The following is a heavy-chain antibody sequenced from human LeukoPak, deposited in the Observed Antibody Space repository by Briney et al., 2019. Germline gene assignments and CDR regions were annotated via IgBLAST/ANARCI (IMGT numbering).Heavy chain of an antibody. Sequence: PSETLSLTCTVSGGSISSGGYYWSWIRQHPGKGLEWIGYIYYSGSTYYNPSLKSRVTISVDTSKNQFSLKLSSVTAADTAVYYCARDSQGSGSYYNPKGSWFDPWGQGTLVTVSS. J-gene: IGHJ5*02. CDR3: ARDSQGSGSYYNPKGSWFDP. V-gene: IGHV4-31*03. D-gene: IGHD3-10*01. CDR2: IYYSGST. CDR1: GGSISSGGYY.